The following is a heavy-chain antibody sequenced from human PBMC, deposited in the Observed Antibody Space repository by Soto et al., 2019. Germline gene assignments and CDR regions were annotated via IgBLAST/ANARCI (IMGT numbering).Heavy chain of an antibody. D-gene: IGHD3-10*01. J-gene: IGHJ1*01. CDR2: LNDSGGT. CDR3: ARGRGGVQH. Sequence: PSETLSLTCAVYCGSFSGYYWSWIRQPPGKGLEWIGELNDSGGTNYNASLKSRVSISVDTSKNQFSLKLSFVTAADTAVYYCARGRGGVQHWGQGTLVTVSS. CDR1: CGSFSGYY. V-gene: IGHV4-34*01.